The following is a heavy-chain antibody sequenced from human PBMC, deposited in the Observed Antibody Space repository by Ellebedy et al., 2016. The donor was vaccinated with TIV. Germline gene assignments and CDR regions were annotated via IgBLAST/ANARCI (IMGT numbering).Heavy chain of an antibody. J-gene: IGHJ6*03. CDR3: ARDGYTNGLVPPYYMDV. CDR2: LSFDGSNK. V-gene: IGHV3-30*04. D-gene: IGHD5-18*01. Sequence: PGGSLRLSCAASGFTFSTYAMHWVRQAPGKGLEWVAVLSFDGSNKYYADSVKGRFTISRDNSKHTLYLQMNSLRGEATAVYYCARDGYTNGLVPPYYMDVWGKGATVTVSS. CDR1: GFTFSTYA.